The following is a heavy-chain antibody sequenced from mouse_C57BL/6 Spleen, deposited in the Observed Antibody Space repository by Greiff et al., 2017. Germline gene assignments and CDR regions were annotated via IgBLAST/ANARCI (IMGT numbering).Heavy chain of an antibody. D-gene: IGHD1-1*02. CDR3: ARDRVAKYFDV. CDR1: GFTFSSYA. J-gene: IGHJ1*03. Sequence: EVQRVESGGGLVKPGGSLKLSCAASGFTFSSYAMSWVRQTPEKRLEWVATISDGGSYTYYPDNVKGRFTISRDNAKNNLYLQMSHLKSEDTAMYYCARDRVAKYFDVWGTGTTVTVSS. CDR2: ISDGGSYT. V-gene: IGHV5-4*01.